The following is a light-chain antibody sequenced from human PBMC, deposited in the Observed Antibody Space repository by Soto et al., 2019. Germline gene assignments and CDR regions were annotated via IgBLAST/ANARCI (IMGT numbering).Light chain of an antibody. CDR3: QQRSNWPPMYT. CDR2: DAS. V-gene: IGKV3-11*01. J-gene: IGKJ2*01. Sequence: EIVLTQSPATLSLSPGERATLSCRASQSVSSYLAWYQQKPGQAPRLLIYDASNRATGIPARFSGGGSGTDFTLTISSLEPEDFAVYYCQQRSNWPPMYTLGQGTKLEIK. CDR1: QSVSSY.